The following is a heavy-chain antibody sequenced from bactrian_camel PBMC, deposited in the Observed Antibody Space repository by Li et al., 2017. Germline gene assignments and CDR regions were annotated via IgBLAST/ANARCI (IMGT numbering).Heavy chain of an antibody. CDR2: ISWRGDHT. D-gene: IGHD2*01. Sequence: VQLVESGGGLVQPGGSLRLSCAAPASTFSGYDMSWVRQAPGKGLEWVSAISWRGDHTTYADSMKGQFTISRDNDKSMVYLQMNSLKPGDTAMYYCAKDRSSAPDIVAVLPRTTRARG. J-gene: IGHJ4*01. CDR1: ASTFSGYD. CDR3: AKDRSSAPDIVAVLPRTT. V-gene: IGHV3S40*01.